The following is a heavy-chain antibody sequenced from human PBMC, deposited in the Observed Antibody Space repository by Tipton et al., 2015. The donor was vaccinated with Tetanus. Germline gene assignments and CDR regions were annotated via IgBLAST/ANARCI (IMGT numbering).Heavy chain of an antibody. CDR1: GFTFSSYA. J-gene: IGHJ4*02. CDR2: ISYDGSNK. Sequence: QLVQSGGGVVQPGRSLRLSCAASGFTFSSYAMHWVRQAPGKRLERVAVISYDGSNKYYADAVKGRFTISRDNSKNTRYLQMNSLRAEDTVMYYCGRVSPPTYSSSSPIDNWGQGTLVTVAS. D-gene: IGHD6-6*01. V-gene: IGHV3-30-3*01. CDR3: GRVSPPTYSSSSPIDN.